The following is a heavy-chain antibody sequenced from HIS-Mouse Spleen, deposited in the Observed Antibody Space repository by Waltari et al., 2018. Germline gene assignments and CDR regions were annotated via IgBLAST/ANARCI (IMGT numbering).Heavy chain of an antibody. D-gene: IGHD6-6*01. J-gene: IGHJ4*02. Sequence: QLQLQESGPGLVKPSETLSLTCTGSGASISSSSYSWGWIRQPPGKGLGWIGSILYSGRTYYNPSLKSRVTISVDTCKNQFSLKLSSVTAADTAVYYCASRYSSSSQFGYWGQGTLVTVSS. V-gene: IGHV4-39*07. CDR1: GASISSSSYS. CDR2: ILYSGRT. CDR3: ASRYSSSSQFGY.